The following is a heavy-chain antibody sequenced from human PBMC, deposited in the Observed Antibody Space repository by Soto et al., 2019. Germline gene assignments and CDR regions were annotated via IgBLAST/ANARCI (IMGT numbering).Heavy chain of an antibody. D-gene: IGHD3-22*01. CDR3: ARVGYYDSSGYYYFAF. V-gene: IGHV4-59*11. J-gene: IGHJ4*02. Sequence: SQLKPHTYTVSYGPSSNLGLSCISPQQRKGLEWIGYIYHSGSTNYNPSLKSRVTLSVDTSKHQFSLKLTSVTAADTAVYYCARVGYYDSSGYYYFAFWGQGTLVTVSS. CDR1: YGPSSNLG. CDR2: IYHSGST.